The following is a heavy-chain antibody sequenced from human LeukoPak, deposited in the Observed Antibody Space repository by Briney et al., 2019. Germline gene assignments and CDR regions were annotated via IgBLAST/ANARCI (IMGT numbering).Heavy chain of an antibody. V-gene: IGHV1-69*13. J-gene: IGHJ4*02. Sequence: GASVKVSYKASGGTFSSYAISWVRQAPGQGLEWMGGIIPIFGTANYAQKFQGRVTITADESTSTAYMELSSLRSEDTAVYYCARGGTYYYDSSGYPGPFDYWGQGTLVTVSS. D-gene: IGHD3-22*01. CDR3: ARGGTYYYDSSGYPGPFDY. CDR1: GGTFSSYA. CDR2: IIPIFGTA.